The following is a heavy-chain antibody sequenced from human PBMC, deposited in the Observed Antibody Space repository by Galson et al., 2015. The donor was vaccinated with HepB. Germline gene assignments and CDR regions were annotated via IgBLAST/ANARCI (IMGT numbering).Heavy chain of an antibody. V-gene: IGHV3-23*01. CDR1: GFTFNKPA. J-gene: IGHJ4*02. Sequence: SLRLSCAASGFTFNKPAMSGVRQAPGKGLECVAATSRGGAHTLYADSVKGRFTISRDNWKNTLYLQMKGLRADDTALYYCAKAVGGQYHGSGSYSDYWGQGTLVTVSP. CDR2: TSRGGAHT. CDR3: AKAVGGQYHGSGSYSDY. D-gene: IGHD3-10*01.